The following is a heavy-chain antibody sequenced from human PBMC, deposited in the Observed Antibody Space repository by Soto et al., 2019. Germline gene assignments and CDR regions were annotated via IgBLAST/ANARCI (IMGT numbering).Heavy chain of an antibody. CDR3: ARHVAVPRTRGFDY. D-gene: IGHD2-15*01. V-gene: IGHV4-4*02. J-gene: IGHJ4*02. Sequence: QVQLQESGPGLVKPSGTLSLTCAVAGGSISDNXXXXXXQAPGKGLEWIGEIYHSGTTYYNPSLKGRVIILVDKXASQXSLTLSSVTAADTAVYYCARHVAVPRTRGFDYWGQGALVAVSS. CDR1: GGSISDNX. CDR2: IYHSGTT.